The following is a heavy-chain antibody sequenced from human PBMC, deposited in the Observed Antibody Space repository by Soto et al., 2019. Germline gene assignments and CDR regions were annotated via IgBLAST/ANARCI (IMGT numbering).Heavy chain of an antibody. CDR2: VYPGDSDT. J-gene: IGHJ6*02. V-gene: IGHV5-51*01. CDR1: GYTFSNYW. Sequence: PGESLKISCKGSGYTFSNYWIAWVRQMPGKGLEWMGIVYPGDSDTRYSPSFQGQVTISADKSINSAYLQWSSLKASDSAMYYCARRRVSDVSRRYAPFGMDVWGQGTTVTVSS. CDR3: ARRRVSDVSRRYAPFGMDV. D-gene: IGHD3-16*01.